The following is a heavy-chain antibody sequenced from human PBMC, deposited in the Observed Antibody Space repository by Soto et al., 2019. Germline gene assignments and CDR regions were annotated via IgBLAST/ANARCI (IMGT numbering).Heavy chain of an antibody. CDR3: ARGGYYDSSGSRNYHYSGMNV. CDR1: VGTFSSDT. V-gene: IGHV1-69*02. Sequence: SVKLSCKGSVGTFSSDTIIWVRQAPGQGLEWMGRINPNLGITYYAQNFQGRVSMTTDTSTKTAYMEVRSLRSDDTAVYYCARGGYYDSSGSRNYHYSGMNVWGQGTTVTVSS. D-gene: IGHD3-22*01. J-gene: IGHJ6*02. CDR2: INPNLGIT.